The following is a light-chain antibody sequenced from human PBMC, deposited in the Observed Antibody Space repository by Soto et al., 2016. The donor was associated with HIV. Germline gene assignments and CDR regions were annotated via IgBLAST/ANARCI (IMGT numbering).Light chain of an antibody. V-gene: IGKV1-6*01. J-gene: IGKJ2*01. CDR2: STS. Sequence: QRPGKAPKLLIYSTSSLGSEVPSRFSGSASGTDFTLTISSLQPEDSASYFCLQDYSYPFTFGRGTKLEI. CDR3: LQDYSYPFT.